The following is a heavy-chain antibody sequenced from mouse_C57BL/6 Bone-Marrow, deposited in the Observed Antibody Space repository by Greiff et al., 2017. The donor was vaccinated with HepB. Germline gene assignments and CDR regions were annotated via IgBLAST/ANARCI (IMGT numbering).Heavy chain of an antibody. V-gene: IGHV3-6*01. Sequence: EVKLMESGPGLVKPSQSLSLTCSVTGYSITSGYYWNWIRQFPGNKLEWMGYISYDGSNNYNPSLKNRNSITRDTSKNQFFLKLNSVTTEDTSTYYCAREEGLTGTDFDYWGQGTTLTVSS. CDR3: AREEGLTGTDFDY. CDR2: ISYDGSN. D-gene: IGHD4-1*01. J-gene: IGHJ2*01. CDR1: GYSITSGYY.